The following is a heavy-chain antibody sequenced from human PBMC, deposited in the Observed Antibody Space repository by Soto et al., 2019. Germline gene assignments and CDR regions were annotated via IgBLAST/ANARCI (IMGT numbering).Heavy chain of an antibody. Sequence: QVQLVESGGGVVQPGRSLRLSCAASGFTFSSYGMHWVRQAPGKGLEWVAVISYDGSNKYYADSVKGRFTISRDNSKNTLYLQMISLRAEDTAVYYCAKDWRLGELSLYRMGFDYWRQGTLVTVSS. V-gene: IGHV3-30*18. CDR1: GFTFSSYG. CDR3: AKDWRLGELSLYRMGFDY. J-gene: IGHJ4*02. D-gene: IGHD3-16*02. CDR2: ISYDGSNK.